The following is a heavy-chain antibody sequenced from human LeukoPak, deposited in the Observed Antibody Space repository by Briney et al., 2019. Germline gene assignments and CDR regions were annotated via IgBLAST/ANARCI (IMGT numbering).Heavy chain of an antibody. CDR1: GGTFSSYA. D-gene: IGHD2-2*01. CDR3: ARSMGGGDIVVVPAASYFDY. V-gene: IGHV1-69*13. Sequence: SVKVSCKASGGTFSSYAISWVRQAPGQGLEWMGGIIPIFGTANYAQKFQGRVTITADESTSTAYMELSSLRSEDTAVYYCARSMGGGDIVVVPAASYFDYWGQGTLVTVSS. CDR2: IIPIFGTA. J-gene: IGHJ4*02.